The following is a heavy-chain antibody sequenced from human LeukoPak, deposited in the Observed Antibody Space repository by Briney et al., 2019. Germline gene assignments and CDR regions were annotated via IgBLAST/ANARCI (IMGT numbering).Heavy chain of an antibody. V-gene: IGHV1-69*13. CDR3: ARVTGFHFDYFDY. J-gene: IGHJ4*02. Sequence: GASVTVSCTASGGTFSSYAISWVRQAPGQGLEWMGGIIPIFGTANYAQKFQGRVTITADESTSTAYMELSSLRSEDTAVYYCARVTGFHFDYFDYWGQGTLVTVSS. CDR1: GGTFSSYA. CDR2: IIPIFGTA. D-gene: IGHD1-1*01.